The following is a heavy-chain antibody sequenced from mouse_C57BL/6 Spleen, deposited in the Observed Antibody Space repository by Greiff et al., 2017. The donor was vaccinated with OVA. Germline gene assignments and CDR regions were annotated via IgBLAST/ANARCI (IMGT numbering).Heavy chain of an antibody. V-gene: IGHV3-6*01. D-gene: IGHD1-1*01. CDR2: ISYDGSN. CDR3: ARELSTTVVAPYFDV. CDR1: GYSITSGYY. J-gene: IGHJ1*03. Sequence: EVQLQESGPGLVKPSQSLSLTCSVPGYSITSGYYWNWIRQFPGNKLEWMGYISYDGSNNYNPSLKNRTSITRDTSKNQCVLKLNSVTTEDTATYYCARELSTTVVAPYFDVWGTGTTVTVSS.